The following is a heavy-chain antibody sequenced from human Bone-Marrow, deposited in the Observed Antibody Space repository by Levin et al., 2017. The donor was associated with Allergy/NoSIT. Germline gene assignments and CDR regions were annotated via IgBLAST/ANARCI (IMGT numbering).Heavy chain of an antibody. Sequence: GESLKISCSASGFIFSDYAIHWVRQAPGKGLQWVAVISDDGNSKYFTDSVKGRFTISRDSSKNTVFLQMNSLRHDDTAVYFCARDLPISDAVTTENLDYWGQGTPVTVSS. CDR3: ARDLPISDAVTTENLDY. D-gene: IGHD1-26*01. J-gene: IGHJ4*02. CDR1: GFIFSDYA. V-gene: IGHV3-30-3*01. CDR2: ISDDGNSK.